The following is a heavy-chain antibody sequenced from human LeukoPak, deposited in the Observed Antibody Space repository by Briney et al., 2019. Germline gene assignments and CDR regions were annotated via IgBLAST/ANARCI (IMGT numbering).Heavy chain of an antibody. Sequence: SETLSLTCTVSGGSISSSSYYWGWIRQPPGKGLEWIGYVYHSGSTYYNPSLKSRVTISVDRSKNQFSLKLSSVTAADTAVYYCARDPPREGYCSSTSCSYWGQGTLVTVSS. CDR3: ARDPPREGYCSSTSCSY. CDR2: VYHSGST. D-gene: IGHD2-2*01. CDR1: GGSISSSSYY. J-gene: IGHJ4*02. V-gene: IGHV4-39*07.